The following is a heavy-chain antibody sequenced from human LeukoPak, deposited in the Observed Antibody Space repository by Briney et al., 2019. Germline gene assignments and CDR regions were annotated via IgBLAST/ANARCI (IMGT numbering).Heavy chain of an antibody. CDR1: GFTFSSYG. V-gene: IGHV3-30*02. J-gene: IGHJ4*02. CDR2: IRYDGSNK. D-gene: IGHD3-3*01. Sequence: GGSLRLSCAASGFTFSSYGMHWVRQAPGKGLEWVAFIRYDGSNKYYADSAKGRFTISRDNSKNTLYLQMNSLRAEDTAVYYCAKDGSDFWGDYYFDYWGQGTLVTVSS. CDR3: AKDGSDFWGDYYFDY.